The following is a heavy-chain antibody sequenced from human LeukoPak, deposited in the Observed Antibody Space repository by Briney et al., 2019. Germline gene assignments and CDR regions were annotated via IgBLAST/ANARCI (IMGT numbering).Heavy chain of an antibody. Sequence: GGSLRLSCAASGFTFSSYAMSWVRQAPGKGLEWVSAVSGNGENTYYTDSVKGRFTISRDNSKNTLYLRMNSLRAEDTALYYCAKARSTVTAIGYSLDYWGQGTLVTVSS. D-gene: IGHD4-17*01. CDR1: GFTFSSYA. V-gene: IGHV3-23*01. CDR2: VSGNGENT. J-gene: IGHJ4*02. CDR3: AKARSTVTAIGYSLDY.